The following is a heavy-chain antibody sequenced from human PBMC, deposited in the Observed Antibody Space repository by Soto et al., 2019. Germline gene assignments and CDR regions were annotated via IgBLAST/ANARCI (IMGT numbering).Heavy chain of an antibody. D-gene: IGHD2-2*01. V-gene: IGHV1-46*03. CDR2: INPSGGST. CDR1: GYTFTSYY. J-gene: IGHJ5*02. Sequence: QVQLVQSGAEVKKPGASVKVSCKASGYTFTSYYMHWVRQAPGQGLEWMGIINPSGGSTSYAQKFQGRVTMTRDTSTSTVYMELSSLRSEDTAVYYCARDPALSQLPASFDPWGQGTLVTVSS. CDR3: ARDPALSQLPASFDP.